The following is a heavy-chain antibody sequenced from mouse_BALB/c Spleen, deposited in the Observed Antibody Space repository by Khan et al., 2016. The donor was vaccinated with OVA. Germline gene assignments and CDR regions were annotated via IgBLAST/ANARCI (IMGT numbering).Heavy chain of an antibody. J-gene: IGHJ4*01. V-gene: IGHV9-2-1*01. Sequence: QIQLVQSGPELKKPGETVKISCKASGYTFTDYSMHWVKQAPGKGLKWMGWINTETGEPTYADDFKGRFAFSLETSASTAYLQINNLKNEYTATYFCARGGGSYAMDYWGQGTSVTVSS. CDR1: GYTFTDYS. CDR2: INTETGEP. CDR3: ARGGGSYAMDY.